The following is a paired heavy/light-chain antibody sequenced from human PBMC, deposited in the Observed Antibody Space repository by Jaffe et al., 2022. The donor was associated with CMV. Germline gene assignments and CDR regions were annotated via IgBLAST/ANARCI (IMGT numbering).Light chain of an antibody. CDR1: QGISNY. CDR3: QQYNSYPWT. V-gene: IGKV1-16*02. CDR2: AAS. Sequence: DIQMTQSPSSLSASVGDRVTITCRASQGISNYLAWFQQKPGKAPKSLIYAASSLQSGVPSKFSGSGSGTDFTLTISSLQPEDFATYYCQQYNSYPWTFGQGTKVEIK. J-gene: IGKJ1*01.
Heavy chain of an antibody. CDR1: GFSLSNARMG. J-gene: IGHJ4*02. Sequence: QVTLKESGPVLVKPTETLTLTCTVSGFSLSNARMGVSWIRQPPGKALEWLAHIFSNDEKSYSTSLKSRLTISKDTSKSQVVLTMTNMDPVDTATYYCARLYYDSSGYYLGLDYWGQGTLVTVSS. V-gene: IGHV2-26*01. CDR3: ARLYYDSSGYYLGLDY. CDR2: IFSNDEK. D-gene: IGHD3-22*01.